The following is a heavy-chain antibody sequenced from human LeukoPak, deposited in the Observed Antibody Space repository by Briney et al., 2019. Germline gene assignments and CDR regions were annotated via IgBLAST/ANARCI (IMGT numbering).Heavy chain of an antibody. J-gene: IGHJ4*02. V-gene: IGHV3-48*03. CDR3: ASISGGLGLAPGH. CDR2: VSSSASTI. Sequence: GGSLRLSCAASRFSFGSYEMNWVRQAPGKGLEWVSYVSSSASTIYYADSVKGRFTISRDNAKNSLYLQMNSLRAEDTGVYYCASISGGLGLAPGHWGQGTLVTVSS. CDR1: RFSFGSYE. D-gene: IGHD3/OR15-3a*01.